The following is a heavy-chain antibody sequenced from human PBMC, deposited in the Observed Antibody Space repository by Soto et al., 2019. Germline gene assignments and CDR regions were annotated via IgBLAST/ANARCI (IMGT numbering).Heavy chain of an antibody. Sequence: SDTLSLTCAVDGASFDGSFCTWIRQPPGKGLEWIGEINHSGSTNYNPSLKTRVTISVDTSKNQFSLKVNSVTAADTAVYYCAYASGSAYFYYSMDVWGQGTTVS. D-gene: IGHD3-10*01. CDR3: AYASGSAYFYYSMDV. V-gene: IGHV4-34*01. CDR1: GASFDGSF. CDR2: INHSGST. J-gene: IGHJ6*02.